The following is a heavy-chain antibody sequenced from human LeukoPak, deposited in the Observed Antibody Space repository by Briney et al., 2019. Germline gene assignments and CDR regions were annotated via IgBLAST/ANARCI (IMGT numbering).Heavy chain of an antibody. Sequence: EGSLRVSCAASGFTFSDAWMSWARQAPGKGLEWVGRIKSKTDGGTTDYAAPVKGRFTISRDDSKNTLYLQMNSLKTEDTAVYYCTTPSGTWIDYWGQGTLVTVSS. J-gene: IGHJ4*02. CDR1: GFTFSDAW. CDR2: IKSKTDGGTT. CDR3: TTPSGTWIDY. D-gene: IGHD3-10*01. V-gene: IGHV3-15*01.